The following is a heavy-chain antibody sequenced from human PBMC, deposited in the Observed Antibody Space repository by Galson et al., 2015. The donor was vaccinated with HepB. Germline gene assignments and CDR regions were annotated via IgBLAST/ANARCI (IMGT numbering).Heavy chain of an antibody. V-gene: IGHV3-48*02. CDR1: GFTFSSYI. CDR2: ISSTGTTM. CDR3: ARVYFGSGSSSAYWYFDL. J-gene: IGHJ2*01. D-gene: IGHD3-10*01. Sequence: SLRLSCAASGFTFSSYIMNWVRQAPVKGLESVSYISSTGTTMYYADSAKGRFTISRDNAQNSLYLQMNSLRDEDTAVYYCARVYFGSGSSSAYWYFDLWGRGALVTVSS.